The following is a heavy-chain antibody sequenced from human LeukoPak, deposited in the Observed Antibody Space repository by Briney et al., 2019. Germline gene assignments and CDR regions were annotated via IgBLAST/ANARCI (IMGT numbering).Heavy chain of an antibody. Sequence: PSQTLSLTCTVSGGFISSGSYYWSWIRQPAGKGLEWIGRIYTSGSTNYNPSLKSRVTISVDTSKNQFSLKLSSVTAADTAVYYCARGLRTKPVLIYDSSWGASVYFDPWGQGTLVTVSS. CDR2: IYTSGST. J-gene: IGHJ5*02. D-gene: IGHD3-3*01. CDR3: ARGLRTKPVLIYDSSWGASVYFDP. V-gene: IGHV4-61*02. CDR1: GGFISSGSYY.